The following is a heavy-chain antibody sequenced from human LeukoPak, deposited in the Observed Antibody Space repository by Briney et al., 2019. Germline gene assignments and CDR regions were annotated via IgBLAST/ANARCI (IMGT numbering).Heavy chain of an antibody. CDR2: INSDGSST. D-gene: IGHD3-10*01. CDR1: GFTFSSYW. J-gene: IGHJ6*02. CDR3: ARDRVVRGIKTSYYGMDV. Sequence: GGSLRLSCAASGFTFSSYWMHWVRQAPGKGLVWVSRINSDGSSTSYADSVKGRFTISRGNAKNTLYLQMNSLRAEDTAVYYCARDRVVRGIKTSYYGMDVWGQGTTVTVSS. V-gene: IGHV3-74*01.